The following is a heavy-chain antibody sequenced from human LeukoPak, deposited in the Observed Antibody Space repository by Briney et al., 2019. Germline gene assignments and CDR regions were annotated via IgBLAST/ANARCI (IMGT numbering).Heavy chain of an antibody. J-gene: IGHJ6*02. CDR2: IHYSGST. D-gene: IGHD5-12*01. CDR1: GGSLSSGGYY. Sequence: PSQTLSLTCSVSGGSLSSGGYYWSWIRQHPGKGLEWIGNIHYSGSTNYNPSLKSRVTISIDTSKNQFSLRLSSVTSVDTAVYYCARVSGATITTYYGMDVWGQGTTVTVS. CDR3: ARVSGATITTYYGMDV. V-gene: IGHV4-61*08.